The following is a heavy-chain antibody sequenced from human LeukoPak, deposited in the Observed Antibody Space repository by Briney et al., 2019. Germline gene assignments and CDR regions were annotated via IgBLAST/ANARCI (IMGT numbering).Heavy chain of an antibody. J-gene: IGHJ4*02. Sequence: GGSLRLSCAASGFIFGSYAMSWVRQAPGKGLEWVSAISGSGGSTYYADSVKGRFTISRDNSKNTLYLQMNSLRAEDTAVYYCAKSSDYYDSSRFDYWGQGTLVTVSS. D-gene: IGHD3-22*01. CDR1: GFIFGSYA. CDR2: ISGSGGST. V-gene: IGHV3-23*01. CDR3: AKSSDYYDSSRFDY.